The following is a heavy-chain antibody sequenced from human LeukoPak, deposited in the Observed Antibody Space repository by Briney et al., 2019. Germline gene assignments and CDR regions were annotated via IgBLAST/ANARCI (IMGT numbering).Heavy chain of an antibody. D-gene: IGHD2/OR15-2a*01. V-gene: IGHV3-7*01. Sequence: GGSLRLSCAASGFTFSSYWMGWFRQAPGKGLEWVANIKEDGSEKNYVDSVKGRFSISRDNAENSLYLQMNSLRVEDTAMYYCARVGAGGGNYFRSYYDRWGQGTLVTVSS. J-gene: IGHJ4*02. CDR3: ARVGAGGGNYFRSYYDR. CDR2: IKEDGSEK. CDR1: GFTFSSYW.